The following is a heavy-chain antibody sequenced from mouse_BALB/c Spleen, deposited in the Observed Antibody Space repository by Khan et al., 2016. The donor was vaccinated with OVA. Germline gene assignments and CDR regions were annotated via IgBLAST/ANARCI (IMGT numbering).Heavy chain of an antibody. CDR3: ARGTARYDY. CDR1: GYTFTNYG. CDR2: INTNTGEP. J-gene: IGHJ2*01. Sequence: LVESGPELKKPGETVKISCKASGYTFTNYGMNWVKQAPGKGLKWMGWINTNTGEPTYAEEFKGRFAFSLETSASHAYLQINNLKNEDTATYFCARGTARYDYWGQGTTLTVSS. V-gene: IGHV9-3*02. D-gene: IGHD1-2*01.